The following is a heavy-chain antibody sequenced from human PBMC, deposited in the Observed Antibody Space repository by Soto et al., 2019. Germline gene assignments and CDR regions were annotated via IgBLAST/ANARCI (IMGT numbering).Heavy chain of an antibody. CDR2: ISYDGSNK. Sequence: QVQLVESGGGVVQPGRSLRLSCAASGFTFSSYGMHWVRQAPGKGLEWVAVISYDGSNKYYADSVKGRFTISRDNSKNTLYLQMNSLRAEDTAVYYCAKGERVLRYFDCLPKSGDSGWGQGTLVTVSS. CDR3: AKGERVLRYFDCLPKSGDSG. V-gene: IGHV3-30*18. CDR1: GFTFSSYG. D-gene: IGHD3-9*01. J-gene: IGHJ4*02.